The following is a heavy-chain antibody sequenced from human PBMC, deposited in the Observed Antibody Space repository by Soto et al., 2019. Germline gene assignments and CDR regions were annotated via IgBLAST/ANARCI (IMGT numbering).Heavy chain of an antibody. CDR2: INHSGST. Sequence: KPSETLSLTCAVYGGSFSGYYWSWIRQPPGKGLEWIGEINHSGSTNYNPSLKSRVTISVDTSKNQFSLKLSSVTAADTAVYYCARGPAYSSSPRYNWFDPWGQGALVTVSS. J-gene: IGHJ5*02. CDR3: ARGPAYSSSPRYNWFDP. CDR1: GGSFSGYY. D-gene: IGHD6-6*01. V-gene: IGHV4-34*01.